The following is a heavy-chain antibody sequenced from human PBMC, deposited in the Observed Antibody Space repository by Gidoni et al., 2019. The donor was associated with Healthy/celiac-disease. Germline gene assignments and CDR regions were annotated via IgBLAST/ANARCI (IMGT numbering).Heavy chain of an antibody. CDR1: HSTFRSSA. Sequence: QVHLVHSVTEVTHPTSSLNVHCKASHSTFRSSAICSVRRAPGQGLEWMGGIITIFGTANDAQKFQGRVTITADESTSTAYMELSSLRSEDTAVYYCASATSGANWFDPWGQGTLVTVSS. D-gene: IGHD1-26*01. V-gene: IGHV1-69*01. J-gene: IGHJ5*02. CDR2: IITIFGTA. CDR3: ASATSGANWFDP.